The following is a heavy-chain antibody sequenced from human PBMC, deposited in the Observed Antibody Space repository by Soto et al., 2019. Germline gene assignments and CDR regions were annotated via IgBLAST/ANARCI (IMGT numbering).Heavy chain of an antibody. CDR2: IIPIFGTA. J-gene: IGHJ4*02. Sequence: ASVKLSCKACGGTFSSYAISWVRQAPGQGLEWMGGIIPIFGTANYAQKFQGRVTITADESTSTAYMELSSLRSEDTAVYYCARDRGGILTGYLDYWGQGTLVTVSS. D-gene: IGHD3-9*01. CDR1: GGTFSSYA. V-gene: IGHV1-69*13. CDR3: ARDRGGILTGYLDY.